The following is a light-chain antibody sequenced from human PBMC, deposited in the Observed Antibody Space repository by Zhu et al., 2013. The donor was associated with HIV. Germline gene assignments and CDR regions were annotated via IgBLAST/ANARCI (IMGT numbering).Light chain of an antibody. CDR3: LQHAHFPWT. V-gene: IGKV1-5*03. Sequence: DIQMTQSPSTLSASVGDRVTITCRASQTISSWLAWYQQKPGKAPKLLIYKASSLESGVSSRFSGSRSVTNFTLTISSLQPEDFTTYYCLQHAHFPWTFGEGTKVEVK. CDR1: QTISSW. CDR2: KAS. J-gene: IGKJ1*01.